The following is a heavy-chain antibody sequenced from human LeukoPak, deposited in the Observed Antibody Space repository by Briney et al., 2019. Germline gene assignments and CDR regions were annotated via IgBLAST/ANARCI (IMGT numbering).Heavy chain of an antibody. J-gene: IGHJ4*02. CDR1: GGSISSGGYY. CDR2: IYHSGST. CDR3: ARERTTGYFDY. D-gene: IGHD1-7*01. Sequence: ASQTLSLTCTVSGGSISSGGYYWSWIRQPPGKGLEWIGYIYHSGSTYYNPSLKSRVTISIDRSKNQFSLMLSSVTAADTAVYYCARERTTGYFDYWGQGTLVTVSS. V-gene: IGHV4-30-2*01.